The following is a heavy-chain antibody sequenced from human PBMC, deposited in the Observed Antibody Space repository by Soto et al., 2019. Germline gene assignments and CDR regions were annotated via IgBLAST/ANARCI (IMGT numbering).Heavy chain of an antibody. CDR2: ISNSGNV. J-gene: IGHJ3*02. CDR3: AMSGPGDYEAVEI. D-gene: IGHD4-17*01. CDR1: RGSVSRGSFY. V-gene: IGHV4-61*03. Sequence: SETLSLTCTVSRGSVSRGSFYWSWIRQPPGKGLEWIGYISNSGNVNHNPSLKSRVTISVDTSKNHFSLKVSSVTAADTALYYCAMSGPGDYEAVEIWGPGTMVTVSS.